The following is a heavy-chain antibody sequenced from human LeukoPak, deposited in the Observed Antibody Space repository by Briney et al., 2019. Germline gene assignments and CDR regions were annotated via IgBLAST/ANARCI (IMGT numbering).Heavy chain of an antibody. CDR3: AKDGYDFWSGYYKGIDY. J-gene: IGHJ4*02. V-gene: IGHV3-23*01. CDR2: ISGSGGST. D-gene: IGHD3-3*01. Sequence: PGGSLRLSCAASGFTFSSYAMSWVRQAPGKGLEWVSAISGSGGSTYYADSVKGRFTISRDNSKNTLYLQMNSLRAEDTAVYYCAKDGYDFWSGYYKGIDYWGQGTLVTVSS. CDR1: GFTFSSYA.